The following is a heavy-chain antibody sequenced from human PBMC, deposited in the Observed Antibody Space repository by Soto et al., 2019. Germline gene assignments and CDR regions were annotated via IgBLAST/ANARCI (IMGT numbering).Heavy chain of an antibody. J-gene: IGHJ6*02. CDR1: GGSISSYY. D-gene: IGHD3-10*01. V-gene: IGHV4-4*07. CDR3: ARDKTLTMVRGNYYYYYGMDV. CDR2: IYTSGST. Sequence: SETLSLTCTVSGGSISSYYWSWIRQPAGKGLEWIGRIYTSGSTNYNPSLKSRVTMSVGTSKNQFSLKLSSVTAADTAVYYCARDKTLTMVRGNYYYYYGMDVWGQGTTVTVSS.